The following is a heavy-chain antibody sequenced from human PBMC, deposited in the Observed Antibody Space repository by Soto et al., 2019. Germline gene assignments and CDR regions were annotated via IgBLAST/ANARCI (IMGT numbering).Heavy chain of an antibody. V-gene: IGHV1-18*01. CDR3: ARDRVVPRRRSGSGSWDAFDI. D-gene: IGHD3-10*01. CDR1: GYTFTSYG. J-gene: IGHJ3*02. Sequence: GASVKVSCKASGYTFTSYGISWVRQAPVQGLEWMGWISAYNGNTNYAQKLQGRVTMTTDTSTSTAYMELRSLRSDDTAVYYCARDRVVPRRRSGSGSWDAFDIWGQGTIVTVSS. CDR2: ISAYNGNT.